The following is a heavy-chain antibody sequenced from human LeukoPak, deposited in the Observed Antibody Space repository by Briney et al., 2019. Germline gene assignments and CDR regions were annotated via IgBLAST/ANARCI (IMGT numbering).Heavy chain of an antibody. J-gene: IGHJ4*02. CDR1: GFTFSTYA. CDR2: ISGSGVYT. D-gene: IGHD4-17*01. CDR3: ANQNGDSANYFGS. V-gene: IGHV3-23*01. Sequence: PGGSLRLSCAASGFTFSTYAMNWVRRAPGKGLEWVAAISGSGVYTFYADSVKGRFTISRDNSRNTLYLQMNSLRAEDTAVYYCANQNGDSANYFGSWGQGTLVTVSS.